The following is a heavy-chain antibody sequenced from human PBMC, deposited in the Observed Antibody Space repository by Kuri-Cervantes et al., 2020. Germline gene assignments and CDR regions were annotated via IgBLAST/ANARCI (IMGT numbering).Heavy chain of an antibody. CDR3: VRDRPFLWIDTYYYYYGMDV. J-gene: IGHJ6*02. CDR1: GFTFSSYA. CDR2: ISSSSSTK. Sequence: GGSLRLSCAASGFTFSSYAMHWVRQAPGKGLEWVSYISSSSSTKYYADSMKGRFTISRDNAKNSLYLQMNSLRADDTAVYYCVRDRPFLWIDTYYYYYGMDVWGQGTTVTVSS. D-gene: IGHD2-2*03. V-gene: IGHV3-48*04.